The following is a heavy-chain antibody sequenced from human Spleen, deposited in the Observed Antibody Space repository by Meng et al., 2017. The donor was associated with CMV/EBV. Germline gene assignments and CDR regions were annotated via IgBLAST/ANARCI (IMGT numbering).Heavy chain of an antibody. Sequence: SVKVSCKASGGTFNSYAISWVRQAPGQGLEWMGGIIPMFDITNYAQKFQGRVTITADKSTSTAYMDLSSLRSDDTAVYYCANTYCTSSSCAGWFDPWRQGTLVTVSS. V-gene: IGHV1-69*10. CDR3: ANTYCTSSSCAGWFDP. J-gene: IGHJ5*02. D-gene: IGHD2-2*01. CDR2: IIPMFDIT. CDR1: GGTFNSYA.